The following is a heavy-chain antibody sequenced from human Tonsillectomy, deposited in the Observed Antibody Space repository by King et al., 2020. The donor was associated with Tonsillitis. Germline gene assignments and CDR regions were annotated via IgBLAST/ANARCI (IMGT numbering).Heavy chain of an antibody. Sequence: VQLVESGGGVVQPGGSLRLSCAASGFTFSSYGMHWVHPAPGRGLERVSVKWYDGSNNYYADSLKGRLTISRDNSKNTLYLQMNSLSAEDTAVYYCARDQTTEHYYFDYWGQGTLVTVSS. CDR1: GFTFSSYG. CDR3: ARDQTTEHYYFDY. D-gene: IGHD4-17*01. J-gene: IGHJ4*02. V-gene: IGHV3-33*01. CDR2: KWYDGSNN.